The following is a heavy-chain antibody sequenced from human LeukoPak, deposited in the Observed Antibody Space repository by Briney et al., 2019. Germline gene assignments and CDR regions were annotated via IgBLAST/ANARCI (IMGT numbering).Heavy chain of an antibody. CDR1: GGTFSSYA. D-gene: IGHD3-22*01. CDR2: IIPILGIA. Sequence: ASVKVSCKASGGTFSSYAISWVRQAPGQGLEWMGRIIPILGIANYAQKFQGRVTITADKSTSTAYMELSSLRSEDTAAYYCARVLRAHYYDSSGTFFDYWGQGTLVTVSS. CDR3: ARVLRAHYYDSSGTFFDY. J-gene: IGHJ4*02. V-gene: IGHV1-69*04.